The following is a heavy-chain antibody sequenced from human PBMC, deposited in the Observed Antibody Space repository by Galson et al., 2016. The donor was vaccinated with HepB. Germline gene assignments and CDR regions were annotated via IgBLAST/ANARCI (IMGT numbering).Heavy chain of an antibody. CDR3: AREGSLGAGRGNWFDP. CDR2: ISYDGSSK. D-gene: IGHD3-10*01. J-gene: IGHJ5*02. V-gene: IGHV3-30*03. CDR1: GFTFSSYG. Sequence: SLRLSCAASGFTFSSYGMHWVRQAPGKGLEWVAVISYDGSSKYYADSVKGRFTISRDNSKNTLYVQMNSLRVEDTAVYYCAREGSLGAGRGNWFDPWGQGTLVTVSS.